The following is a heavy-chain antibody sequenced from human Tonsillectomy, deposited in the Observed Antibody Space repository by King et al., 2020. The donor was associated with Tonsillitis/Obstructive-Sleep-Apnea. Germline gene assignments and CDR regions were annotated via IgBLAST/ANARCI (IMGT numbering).Heavy chain of an antibody. Sequence: QLQESGPGLVKSSETLSLICTVSGGSISSYYWSWIRQPPGKGLEWIGYIYYSGSTNYNPSLKSRVTISVDTSKNPFSLKLTSVTAADTAVYYCARGEGGTTADYWGQGTLVTVSS. CDR1: GGSISSYY. V-gene: IGHV4-59*01. CDR2: IYYSGST. D-gene: IGHD1-1*01. J-gene: IGHJ4*02. CDR3: ARGEGGTTADY.